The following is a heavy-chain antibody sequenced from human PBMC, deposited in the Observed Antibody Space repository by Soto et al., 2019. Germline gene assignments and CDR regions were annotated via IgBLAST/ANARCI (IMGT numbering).Heavy chain of an antibody. D-gene: IGHD3-9*01. J-gene: IGHJ5*02. CDR3: AKDFTLRYFDWSPGFDP. Sequence: GGSLRLSCAASGFTFRSHGMHWVRQAPGKGLEWVAVISYDGSNKYYADSVKGRFTISRDNSKNTLYLQMNSLRAEDTAVYYCAKDFTLRYFDWSPGFDPWGQGTLVTVSS. V-gene: IGHV3-30*18. CDR1: GFTFRSHG. CDR2: ISYDGSNK.